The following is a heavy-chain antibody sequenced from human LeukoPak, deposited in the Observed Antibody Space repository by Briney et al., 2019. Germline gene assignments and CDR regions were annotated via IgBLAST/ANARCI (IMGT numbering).Heavy chain of an antibody. D-gene: IGHD2-2*01. CDR1: GFSVSSYG. CDR3: AQGCSIGWFPN. J-gene: IGHJ4*02. Sequence: PGGSLRLSCAVSGFSVSSYGMSWVRQAPGRGLEWISAINVNGDTKYYADSVRGRFIISRDNSENTLYLQLNSLSTEDTAVYYCAQGCSIGWFPNWGQGSLVSVSS. CDR2: INVNGDTK. V-gene: IGHV3-23*01.